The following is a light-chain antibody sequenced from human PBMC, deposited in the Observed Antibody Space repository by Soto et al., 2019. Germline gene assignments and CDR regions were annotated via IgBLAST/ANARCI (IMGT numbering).Light chain of an antibody. V-gene: IGKV3-20*01. CDR1: QTVRNTY. CDR3: QQFRSYPLT. Sequence: EFVLTQSPGTMSLSPGERATLSCRGSQTVRNTYLAGYQQKTGQAPWLLIDDASSRATGIPDRGSGGGAGTDFALTISRLEPEDVAVYYCQQFRSYPLTVGGGTKVDIK. CDR2: DAS. J-gene: IGKJ4*01.